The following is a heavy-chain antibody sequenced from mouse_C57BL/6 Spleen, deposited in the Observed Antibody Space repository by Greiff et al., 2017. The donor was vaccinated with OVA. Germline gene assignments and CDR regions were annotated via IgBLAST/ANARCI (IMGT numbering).Heavy chain of an antibody. CDR3: ARGVYYGSSYVDY. CDR1: GYAFSSSW. J-gene: IGHJ2*01. V-gene: IGHV1-82*01. CDR2: IYPGDGDT. Sequence: VKLQESGPELVKPGASVKISCKASGYAFSSSWMNWVKQRPGKGLEWIGRIYPGDGDTNYNGKFKGKATLTADKSSSTAYMQLSSLTSEDSAVYFCARGVYYGSSYVDYWGQGTTLTVSS. D-gene: IGHD1-1*01.